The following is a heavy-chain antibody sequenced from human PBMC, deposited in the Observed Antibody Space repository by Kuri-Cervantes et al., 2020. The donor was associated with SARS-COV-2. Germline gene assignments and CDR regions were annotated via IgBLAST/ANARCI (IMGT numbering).Heavy chain of an antibody. CDR2: ISWNSGSI. CDR3: ASAYGPGTLDI. J-gene: IGHJ3*02. CDR1: GFTFDDYA. Sequence: GGSLRLSCAASGFTFDDYAMHWVRQAPGKGLEWVSGISWNSGSIGYAGSVKGRFTISRDNAKNSLYVQMDSLRAEDTAVYYCASAYGPGTLDIWGQGTMVTVSS. V-gene: IGHV3-9*01. D-gene: IGHD3-10*01.